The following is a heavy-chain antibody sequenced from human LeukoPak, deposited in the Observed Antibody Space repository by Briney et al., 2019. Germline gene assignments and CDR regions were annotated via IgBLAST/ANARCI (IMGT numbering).Heavy chain of an antibody. Sequence: PGGSLRLSCAASGFTFSSYEMNWVRQAPGKGLEWVSYISSSGDTIYYADSVKGRFTISRDDAKNSLYLQMNSLRAEDTAVYYCARDTTIVSPPDYWGQGTLVTVSS. D-gene: IGHD5/OR15-5a*01. J-gene: IGHJ4*02. CDR2: ISSSGDTI. CDR3: ARDTTIVSPPDY. CDR1: GFTFSSYE. V-gene: IGHV3-48*03.